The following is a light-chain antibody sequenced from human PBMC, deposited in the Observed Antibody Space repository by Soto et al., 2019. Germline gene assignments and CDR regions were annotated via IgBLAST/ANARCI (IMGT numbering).Light chain of an antibody. V-gene: IGLV2-11*01. CDR3: CSFAGSYNVV. J-gene: IGLJ2*01. CDR1: RSDVGGYYY. Sequence: QSALTQPRSVSGSPGQSVTISCTGTRSDVGGYYYVSWYQQFPGKAPKLMIYDVIKRPSGVPDRFSGSKSGNTASLTISGLQAEDEADYYCCSFAGSYNVVFGGGTKLTVL. CDR2: DVI.